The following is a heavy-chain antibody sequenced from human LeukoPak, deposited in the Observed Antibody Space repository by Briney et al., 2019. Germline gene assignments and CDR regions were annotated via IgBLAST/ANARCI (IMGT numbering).Heavy chain of an antibody. D-gene: IGHD2-21*02. J-gene: IGHJ4*02. CDR3: ASDSYCGGDCYSANDY. CDR2: ILYDGSNK. CDR1: GFTFSSYA. V-gene: IGHV3-30-3*01. Sequence: PGRSLRLSCAASGFTFSSYAMHWVRQASGKGLEWVAVILYDGSNKYYADSVKGRFTISRDNSKNTLYLQMNSLRAEDTAVYYCASDSYCGGDCYSANDYWGQGTLVTVSS.